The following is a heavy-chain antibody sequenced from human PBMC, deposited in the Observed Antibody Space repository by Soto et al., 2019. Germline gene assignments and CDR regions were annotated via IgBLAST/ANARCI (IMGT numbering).Heavy chain of an antibody. CDR2: IYYSGST. V-gene: IGHV4-28*01. D-gene: IGHD4-17*01. Sequence: QVQLQESGPGLVKPSDTLSLTCAVSGYSISSGNWWGWIRQPPGKGLEWIGYIYYSGSTYYNPSLNRRVTISVHPSKTQLSLKLSSVTAVDTAVYYCARTTVTGRYGMAVWGHGTTVTVSS. CDR1: GYSISSGNW. J-gene: IGHJ6*02. CDR3: ARTTVTGRYGMAV.